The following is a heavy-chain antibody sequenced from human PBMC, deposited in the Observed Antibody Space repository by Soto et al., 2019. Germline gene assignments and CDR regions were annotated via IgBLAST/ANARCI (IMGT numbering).Heavy chain of an antibody. CDR1: GGSISGYY. CDR3: ARDDSTSWSELDY. D-gene: IGHD6-13*01. Sequence: SETLSLTCTVSGGSISGYYWGWIRQPAGKGLEWIGRIHTSGYTNYSPSLKSRITMSVDTSENQFSLKLSSVTAADTAVYYCARDDSTSWSELDYWGQGTLVTVSS. CDR2: IHTSGYT. V-gene: IGHV4-4*07. J-gene: IGHJ4*02.